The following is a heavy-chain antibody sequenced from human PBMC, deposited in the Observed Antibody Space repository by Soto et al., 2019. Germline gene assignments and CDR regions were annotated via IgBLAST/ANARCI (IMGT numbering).Heavy chain of an antibody. CDR2: ISGSGGST. J-gene: IGHJ4*02. D-gene: IGHD2-2*01. Sequence: GGSLRLSCAASGFTFSSYAMSWVRQAPGKGLEWVSAISGSGGSTYYADSVKGRFTISRDNSKNTLYLQMNSLRAEDTAVYYCAKLRAVVVPAPDENYFDYWGQGTLVTVSS. V-gene: IGHV3-23*01. CDR3: AKLRAVVVPAPDENYFDY. CDR1: GFTFSSYA.